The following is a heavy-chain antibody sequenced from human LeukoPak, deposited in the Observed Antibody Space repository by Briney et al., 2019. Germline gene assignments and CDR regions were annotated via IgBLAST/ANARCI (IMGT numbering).Heavy chain of an antibody. D-gene: IGHD5-12*01. Sequence: PGGPLRLSCAASGFTFSSYAKSWVRQAPGKGLEGVSAISGSCGSTYYADSVKGRFTISRDNSKNTLYLQMNGLRAEDTAVYYCAKTGSREDSGYDFEGTYYYYYMDVWGKGTTVTVSS. CDR3: AKTGSREDSGYDFEGTYYYYYMDV. CDR2: ISGSCGST. V-gene: IGHV3-23*01. J-gene: IGHJ6*03. CDR1: GFTFSSYA.